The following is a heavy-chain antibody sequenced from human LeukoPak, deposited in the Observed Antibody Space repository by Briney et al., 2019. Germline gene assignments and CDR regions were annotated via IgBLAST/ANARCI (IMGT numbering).Heavy chain of an antibody. J-gene: IGHJ3*02. D-gene: IGHD1-14*01. CDR3: TTQPAPWDAFDI. CDR1: GFTFSSYA. V-gene: IGHV3-23*01. Sequence: GGSLRLSCAASGFTFSSYAMSWVRQAPGKGLEWVSAISGSGGSTYYADSVKGRFTISRDNSKNTLYLQMNSLKTEDTAVYYCTTQPAPWDAFDIWGQGTMVTVSS. CDR2: ISGSGGST.